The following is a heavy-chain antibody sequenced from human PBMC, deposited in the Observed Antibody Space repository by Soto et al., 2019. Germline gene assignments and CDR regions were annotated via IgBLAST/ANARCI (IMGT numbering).Heavy chain of an antibody. V-gene: IGHV4-30-4*01. CDR1: GGSISSGDYY. CDR3: ARSSLLAGGNWFDP. CDR2: IYYSGST. J-gene: IGHJ5*02. Sequence: SETLSLTCTVSGGSISSGDYYWSWIRQPPGKGLEWIGYIYYSGSTYYNPSLKSRVTISVDTSKNQFSLKLSSVTAADTAVYYCARSSLLAGGNWFDPWRQRTLVTVSS. D-gene: IGHD2-2*01.